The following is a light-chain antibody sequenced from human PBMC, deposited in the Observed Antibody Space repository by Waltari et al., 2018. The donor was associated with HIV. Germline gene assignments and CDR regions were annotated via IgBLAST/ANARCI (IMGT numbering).Light chain of an antibody. Sequence: QSALTQPSPVSGSPGHSVTISCTGTSREIGIYNYVSWYQPHPGKAPKLLISDVTRRPSGVPDRFSGSKSGNTASLTSSGLQADDEADYYCCSYAGNFIYVFGTGTKVTVL. V-gene: IGLV2-11*01. J-gene: IGLJ1*01. CDR1: SREIGIYNY. CDR2: DVT. CDR3: CSYAGNFIYV.